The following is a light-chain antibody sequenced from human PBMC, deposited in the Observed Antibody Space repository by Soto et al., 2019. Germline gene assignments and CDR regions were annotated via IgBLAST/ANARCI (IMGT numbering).Light chain of an antibody. CDR1: SNDVGAYNY. CDR2: EVN. Sequence: QSVLTQPPSASGSPGQSVTISCTGTSNDVGAYNYVSWYQQHPGKAPKLMIYEVNKRPSGVPDRFSGSKSGNTASLPVSGLQAEDEADYYCCSYTTSSTWVFGGGTKLTVL. J-gene: IGLJ3*02. CDR3: CSYTTSSTWV. V-gene: IGLV2-8*01.